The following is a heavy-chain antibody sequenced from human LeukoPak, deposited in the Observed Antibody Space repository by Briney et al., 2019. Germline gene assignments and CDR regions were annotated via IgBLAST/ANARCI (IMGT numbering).Heavy chain of an antibody. J-gene: IGHJ6*03. V-gene: IGHV4-34*01. CDR1: GGSFSGYY. Sequence: SETLSLTCAVYGGSFSGYYWGWIRQPPGKGLEWIGEINHSGSTNYNPSLKSRVTISVDTSKNQFSLKLSSVTAADTAVYYCARGRYYDFWSGYNYYYMDVWGKGTTVTISS. D-gene: IGHD3-3*01. CDR3: ARGRYYDFWSGYNYYYMDV. CDR2: INHSGST.